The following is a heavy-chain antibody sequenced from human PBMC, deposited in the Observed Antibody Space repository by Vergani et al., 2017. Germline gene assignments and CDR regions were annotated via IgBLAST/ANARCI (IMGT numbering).Heavy chain of an antibody. D-gene: IGHD6-13*01. CDR1: GGSFSDYY. J-gene: IGHJ5*02. CDR3: ARIRIAGRSWFDP. CDR2: VNHGGST. V-gene: IGHV4-34*01. Sequence: QVQLQEWGAGLLKTSETLSLTCGVSGGSFSDYYWSWIRQAPGMGLEWIGEVNHGGSTNYNPSLKSRVSISVDTSKNQFSLKLSSVTAADTAVYYCARIRIAGRSWFDPWGQGTLVTVSS.